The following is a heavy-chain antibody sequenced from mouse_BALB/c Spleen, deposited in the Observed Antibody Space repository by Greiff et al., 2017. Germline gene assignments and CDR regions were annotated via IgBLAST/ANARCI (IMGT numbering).Heavy chain of an antibody. J-gene: IGHJ3*01. V-gene: IGHV2-6-4*01. Sequence: VKLVESGPGLVAPSQSLSITCTVSGFSLSRYSVHWVRQPPGKGLEWLGMIWGGGSTDYNSALKSRLSISKDNSKSQVFLKMNSLQTDDTAMYYCARNFITTAPWFAYWGQGTLVTVSA. D-gene: IGHD1-2*01. CDR2: IWGGGST. CDR1: GFSLSRYS. CDR3: ARNFITTAPWFAY.